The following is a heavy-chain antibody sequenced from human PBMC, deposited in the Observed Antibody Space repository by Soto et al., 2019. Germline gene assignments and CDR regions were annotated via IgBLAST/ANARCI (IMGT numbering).Heavy chain of an antibody. CDR3: ARKGSGDYALDD. CDR1: GFSLSTSGVG. V-gene: IGHV2-5*01. D-gene: IGHD4-17*01. CDR2: IYWYDVK. Sequence: QITLKESGPTLVKPTQTLTLTCTLSGFSLSTSGVGVGWIRQSPGKALEWLAVIYWYDVKHYSPSLERRLTITKDTSESEVVLTMTNMDPVDTATYYCARKGSGDYALDDWGQGILVTVSS. J-gene: IGHJ4*02.